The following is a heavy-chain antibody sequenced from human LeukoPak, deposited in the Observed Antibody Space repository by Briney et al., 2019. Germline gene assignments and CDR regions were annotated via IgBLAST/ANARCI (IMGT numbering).Heavy chain of an antibody. V-gene: IGHV4-34*01. D-gene: IGHD3-9*01. CDR3: ARDGVPREYYDILTGYSGQLGFDY. CDR2: INHSGST. CDR1: GGSFSGYY. J-gene: IGHJ4*02. Sequence: SETLSLTCAVYGGSFSGYYWSWIRQPPGKGLEWIGEINHSGSTNYNPSLKSRVTISVDTSKNQFSLKLSSVTAADTAVYYCARDGVPREYYDILTGYSGQLGFDYWGQGTLVTVSS.